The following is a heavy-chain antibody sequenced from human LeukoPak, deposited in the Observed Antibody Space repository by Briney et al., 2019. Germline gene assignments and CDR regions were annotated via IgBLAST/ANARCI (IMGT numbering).Heavy chain of an antibody. Sequence: PGGSLRFSCAASGFTFSSYAMSWVRQAPGKGLEWVSAITGNGGDTSYADSAKGRFTISRDNSKNTLYLQMNSLRAEDTAIYYCAKRMGFATSWVDYWGQGTLVSASS. V-gene: IGHV3-23*01. CDR3: AKRMGFATSWVDY. CDR1: GFTFSSYA. J-gene: IGHJ4*02. D-gene: IGHD2-2*01. CDR2: ITGNGGDT.